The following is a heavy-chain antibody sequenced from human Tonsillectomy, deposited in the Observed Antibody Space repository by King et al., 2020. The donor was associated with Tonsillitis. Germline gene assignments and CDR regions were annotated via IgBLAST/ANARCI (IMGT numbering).Heavy chain of an antibody. CDR2: IYYSGST. V-gene: IGHV4-39*01. D-gene: IGHD4-23*01. J-gene: IGHJ5*02. CDR1: GDSISSSSYY. CDR3: ARRLKGYGGSYNGFDP. Sequence: VQLQESGPGLVKPSETLSLTCTVSGDSISSSSYYWGWIRQPPGEGLEWIGNIYYSGSTYYNPSLKSRVIISVETSKNQFSLKLSSVTAADTAVYYCARRLKGYGGSYNGFDPWGQGTLVTVSS.